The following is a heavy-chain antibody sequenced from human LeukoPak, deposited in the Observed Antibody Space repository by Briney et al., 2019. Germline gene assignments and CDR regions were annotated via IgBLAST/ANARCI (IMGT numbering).Heavy chain of an antibody. D-gene: IGHD1-26*01. Sequence: PSETLSLTCTASGGSISPYYWSWIRQPLGKGLEWIGYIYYSGSTNYNPSLKSRVTISVDTSKNQFSLKLSSVTAADTAMYYRARHGGGGESYPRVFDYWGRGNLVTVSS. CDR1: GGSISPYY. V-gene: IGHV4-59*08. CDR3: ARHGGGGESYPRVFDY. CDR2: IYYSGST. J-gene: IGHJ4*02.